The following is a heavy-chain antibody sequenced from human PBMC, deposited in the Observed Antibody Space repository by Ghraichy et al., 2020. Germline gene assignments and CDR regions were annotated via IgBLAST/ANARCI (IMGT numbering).Heavy chain of an antibody. D-gene: IGHD2-21*01. V-gene: IGHV1-2*02. CDR3: ARQSKDCGGDCFDY. J-gene: IGHJ4*02. CDR2: IKPDSGDT. CDR1: GYTFIDYY. Sequence: VKVSCKASGYTFIDYYMYWVRQAPGQGLEWMGWIKPDSGDTNSAQRFRGRVTMTRDTSMGTAYMDLSKLTSDDTAVYYCARQSKDCGGDCFDYWGQGTLVTVSS.